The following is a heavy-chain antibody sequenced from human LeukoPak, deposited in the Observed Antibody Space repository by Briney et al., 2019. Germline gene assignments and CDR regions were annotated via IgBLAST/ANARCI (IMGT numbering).Heavy chain of an antibody. J-gene: IGHJ3*02. CDR2: INAGNGNT. CDR1: GYTFSSYA. Sequence: ASVKVSCKGSGYTFSSYAMHWVRQAPGQRLEWMGWINAGNGNTKYSQKFQGRVTITRDTSASTAYMELSSLRSEDTAVYYCARDGMTTVEGGAFDIWGQGTMVTVSS. CDR3: ARDGMTTVEGGAFDI. V-gene: IGHV1-3*01. D-gene: IGHD4-23*01.